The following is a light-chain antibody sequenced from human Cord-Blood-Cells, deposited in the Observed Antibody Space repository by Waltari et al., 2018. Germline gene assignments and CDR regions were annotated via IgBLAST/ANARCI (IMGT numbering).Light chain of an antibody. CDR1: QTSSSY. Sequence: IQLTQSPSSLSASVGHRATITCRASQTSSSYLNWHQQKPGNAPKLLIYAASSVQSGVPSRFSGSGSETDFTRTISSLQPEAFATYYCQQSYSTLLYTCGQGTKLEIK. CDR2: AAS. CDR3: QQSYSTLLYT. J-gene: IGKJ2*01. V-gene: IGKV1-39*01.